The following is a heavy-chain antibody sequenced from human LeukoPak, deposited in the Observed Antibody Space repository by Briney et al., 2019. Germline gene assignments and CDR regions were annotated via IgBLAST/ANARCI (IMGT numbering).Heavy chain of an antibody. Sequence: PGGSLRLSCAASGFTFSSYWMSWVRQAPGKGLEWVANIKQDGSEKYYVDSVKGRFTISRDNAKNSLYLQMNSLTAEDTAVYYCAKVDSSERSGIWTAFDVWGRGTMVTVSS. J-gene: IGHJ3*01. D-gene: IGHD3-3*01. CDR1: GFTFSSYW. CDR2: IKQDGSEK. V-gene: IGHV3-7*03. CDR3: AKVDSSERSGIWTAFDV.